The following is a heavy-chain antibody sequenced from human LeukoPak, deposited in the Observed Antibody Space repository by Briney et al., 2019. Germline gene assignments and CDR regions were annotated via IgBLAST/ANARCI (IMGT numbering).Heavy chain of an antibody. CDR3: ARAKDVCSGGSCYGNWFDP. D-gene: IGHD2-15*01. J-gene: IGHJ5*02. CDR1: GGFISSKNW. Sequence: SGTLSLTCAVSGGFISSKNWWIWVRQPPEKGLEWIGEIYHTGSTNYNPSLKSRVTMSVDKSKNQFSLKLSSVTAADTAVCYCARAKDVCSGGSCYGNWFDPWGQGTLVTVSS. V-gene: IGHV4-4*02. CDR2: IYHTGST.